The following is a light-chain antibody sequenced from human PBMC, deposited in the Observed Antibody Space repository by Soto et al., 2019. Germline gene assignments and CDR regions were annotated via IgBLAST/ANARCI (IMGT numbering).Light chain of an antibody. V-gene: IGLV2-18*02. Sequence: QPVLTQPPSVSGSPGQSVTISCTGSSSDVGSYNRVSWYQQPPGTAPKLMIYEVTNRPSGVPDRFSGSKSGNTASLTISGLQAEDEADYYCTSYTSSSAYVFRTGTKLTVL. CDR2: EVT. CDR1: SSDVGSYNR. CDR3: TSYTSSSAYV. J-gene: IGLJ1*01.